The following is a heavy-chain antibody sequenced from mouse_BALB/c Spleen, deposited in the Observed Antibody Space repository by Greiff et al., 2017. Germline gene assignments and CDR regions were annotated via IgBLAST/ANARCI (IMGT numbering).Heavy chain of an antibody. V-gene: IGHV5-17*02. CDR3: ARGGYYGYDDGDAMDY. J-gene: IGHJ4*01. Sequence: EVQLVESGGGLVQPGGSRKLSCAASGFTFSSFGMHWVRQAPEKGLEWVAYISSGSSTIYYADTVKGRFTISRDNPKNTLFLQMTSLRSEDTAMYDCARGGYYGYDDGDAMDYWGQGTSVTVSS. CDR1: GFTFSSFG. D-gene: IGHD2-2*01. CDR2: ISSGSSTI.